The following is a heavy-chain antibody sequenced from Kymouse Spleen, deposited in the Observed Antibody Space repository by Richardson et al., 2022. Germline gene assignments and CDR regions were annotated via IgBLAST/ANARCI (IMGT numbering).Heavy chain of an antibody. CDR1: GGSISSYY. CDR3: AREGTGISFDY. Sequence: QVQLQESGPGLVKPSETLSLTCTVSGGSISSYYWSWIRQPPGKGLEWIGYIYYSGSTNYNPSLKSRVTISVDTSKNQFSLKLSSVTAADTAVYYCAREGTGISFDYWGQGTLVTVSS. V-gene: IGHV4-59*01. CDR2: IYYSGST. D-gene: IGHD1-1*01,IGHD1-20*01,IGHD1-7*01. J-gene: IGHJ4*02.